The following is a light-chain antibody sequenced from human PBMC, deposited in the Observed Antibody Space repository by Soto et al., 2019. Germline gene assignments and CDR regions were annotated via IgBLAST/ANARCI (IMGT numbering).Light chain of an antibody. CDR3: QQRNIWPPVT. CDR1: PSVTNY. CDR2: GAF. V-gene: IGKV3-11*01. Sequence: EIVLTQSPATLSLSPGERSTLAFRSSPSVTNYLAWYQQKPGQAPRLLTYGAFNRATGIPARFSGSGSGTDFTLTISSLEPEDFAVYYCQQRNIWPPVTFGQGTRLEI. J-gene: IGKJ5*01.